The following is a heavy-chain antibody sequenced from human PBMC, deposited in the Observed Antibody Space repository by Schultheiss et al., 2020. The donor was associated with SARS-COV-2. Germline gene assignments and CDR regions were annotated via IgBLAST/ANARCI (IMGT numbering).Heavy chain of an antibody. J-gene: IGHJ6*02. Sequence: GGSLRLSCAASGLTFSKYAMSWVRQAPGKGLEWVSGILGSGDNTYYAGSVKGRFTISRDNSKNTLYLQMNSLRAEDTAVYYCARDYSSGYLYYYYGMDVWGPGTTVTVSS. CDR1: GLTFSKYA. V-gene: IGHV3-23*01. D-gene: IGHD6-19*01. CDR3: ARDYSSGYLYYYYGMDV. CDR2: ILGSGDNT.